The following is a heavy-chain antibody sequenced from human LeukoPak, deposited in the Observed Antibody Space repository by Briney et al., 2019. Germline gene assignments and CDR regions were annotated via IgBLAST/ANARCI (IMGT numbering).Heavy chain of an antibody. CDR1: GDSVRSYC. CDR3: VRDSRYGSGWFEDGLDF. J-gene: IGHJ6*02. D-gene: IGHD6-13*01. Sequence: SETLSLTCTVSGDSVRSYCWSWLRQPPGQGLEWLGHINDRGSTNYNPSLQGRVTISIDTSKNQFSLKVNSVTAADTAVYYCVRDSRYGSGWFEDGLDFWGQGTTATVSS. CDR2: INDRGST. V-gene: IGHV4-59*02.